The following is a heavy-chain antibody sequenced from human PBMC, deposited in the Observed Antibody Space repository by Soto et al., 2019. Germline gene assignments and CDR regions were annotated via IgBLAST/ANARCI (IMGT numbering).Heavy chain of an antibody. CDR1: GYSFTSYW. CDR3: ARQIGDKGGCMDV. J-gene: IGHJ6*02. Sequence: EVQLVQSGAEVKKPGESLRISCKGCGYSFTSYWISWVRQMPGKGLEWVGWIDPSDSYTNYSQSFQGHVTISADQSISTPYRQWIRRNSSDTSMYYCARQIGDKGGCMDVCDQGTTGTVA. D-gene: IGHD1-26*01. CDR2: IDPSDSYT. V-gene: IGHV5-10-1*03.